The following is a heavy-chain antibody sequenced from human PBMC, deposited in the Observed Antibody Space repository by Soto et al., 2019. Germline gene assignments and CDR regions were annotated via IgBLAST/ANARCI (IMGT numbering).Heavy chain of an antibody. CDR1: GFTFSDYA. V-gene: IGHV3-23*01. J-gene: IGHJ4*02. D-gene: IGHD6-25*01. CDR3: AKKQRAPPHDS. CDR2: ISDSGGRT. Sequence: GGSLRLSCAASGFTFSDYAMSWVSQAPGKGLEWVSSISDSGGRTYYADSVKGRFTISRDKSKNTLYLQMYSLRAEDTALYYCAKKQRAPPHDSWGPGTLVTVS.